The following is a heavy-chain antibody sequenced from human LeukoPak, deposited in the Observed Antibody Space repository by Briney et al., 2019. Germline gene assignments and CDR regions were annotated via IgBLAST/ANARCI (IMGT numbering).Heavy chain of an antibody. CDR2: IYYSGST. CDR3: ARDSGSVGVIDYYYYYMDV. Sequence: SETLSLTCTVSGGSISSYYWSWSRQPPGKGLEWIGYIYYSGSTNYNPSLKSRVTISVDTSKDQFSLKLSSVTAADTAVYYCARDSGSVGVIDYYYYYMDVGGKGTTVTVSS. D-gene: IGHD3-16*02. J-gene: IGHJ6*03. V-gene: IGHV4-59*01. CDR1: GGSISSYY.